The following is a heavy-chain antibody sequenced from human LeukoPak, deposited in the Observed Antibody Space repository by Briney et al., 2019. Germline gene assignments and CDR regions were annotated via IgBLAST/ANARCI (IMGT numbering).Heavy chain of an antibody. CDR2: IIPIFGTA. CDR1: GYTFTSYD. D-gene: IGHD2-2*02. CDR3: ARDLYPLPAAIPGDAFDI. V-gene: IGHV1-69*05. Sequence: SVKVSCKASGYTFTSYDINWVRQAPGQGLEWMGGIIPIFGTANYAQKFQGRVTITTDESTSTAYMELSSLRSEDTAVYYCARDLYPLPAAIPGDAFDIWGQGTMVTVSS. J-gene: IGHJ3*02.